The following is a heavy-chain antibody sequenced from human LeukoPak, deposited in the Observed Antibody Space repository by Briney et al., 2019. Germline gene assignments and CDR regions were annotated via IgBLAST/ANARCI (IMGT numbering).Heavy chain of an antibody. CDR3: AKGSF. Sequence: GRSLRLSCAASGFTFDDYAMHWVRQAPGKGLEWVSGISWNSGSIGYADSVKGRFTISRDNSKNTLYLQMNNLRAEDTAAYYCAKGSFWGQGTLVTVSS. CDR1: GFTFDDYA. CDR2: ISWNSGSI. D-gene: IGHD3-10*01. J-gene: IGHJ4*02. V-gene: IGHV3-9*01.